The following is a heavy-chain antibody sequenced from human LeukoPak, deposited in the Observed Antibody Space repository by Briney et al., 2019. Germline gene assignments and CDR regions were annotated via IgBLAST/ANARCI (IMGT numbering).Heavy chain of an antibody. Sequence: SETLPLTCTASGGPISSYYRSWIRQPAGKGLEWIGRIYTSGSTNYNASLKSRVTMSVDSSKHQFALKLSSVTAADTAVYYGARGGLRVGWFGELLLDYWGQGTLVTVSS. CDR2: IYTSGST. CDR1: GGPISSYY. J-gene: IGHJ4*02. CDR3: ARGGLRVGWFGELLLDY. V-gene: IGHV4-4*07. D-gene: IGHD3-10*01.